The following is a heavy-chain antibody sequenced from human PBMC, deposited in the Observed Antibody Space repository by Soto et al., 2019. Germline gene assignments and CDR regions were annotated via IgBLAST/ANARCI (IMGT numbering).Heavy chain of an antibody. Sequence: PSETLSLTCTVSGGSISSYYWSWIRQPPGKALEWIGYIYYSASTNYNPSLKSRVTISVHTSKNQFSLKLSSVTAADTAVYYCARVPAAAGSFYYYYYGMDVWGQGTTVT. V-gene: IGHV4-59*01. CDR3: ARVPAAAGSFYYYYYGMDV. CDR1: GGSISSYY. J-gene: IGHJ6*02. CDR2: IYYSAST. D-gene: IGHD6-13*01.